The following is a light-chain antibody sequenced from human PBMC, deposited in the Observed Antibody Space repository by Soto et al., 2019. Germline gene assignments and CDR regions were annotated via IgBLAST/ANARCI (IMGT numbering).Light chain of an antibody. J-gene: IGKJ1*01. CDR1: QSVGNNY. Sequence: TVLTPSPGTLSLSPGETATLSCRASQSVGNNYLAWYQQKPAQAPRLLIYGASSRATGLPDRFSGSGSGTDFTLTIPRLEPEDFAVYYCLQYGSSVWTFGQGTKVDIK. CDR3: LQYGSSVWT. V-gene: IGKV3-20*01. CDR2: GAS.